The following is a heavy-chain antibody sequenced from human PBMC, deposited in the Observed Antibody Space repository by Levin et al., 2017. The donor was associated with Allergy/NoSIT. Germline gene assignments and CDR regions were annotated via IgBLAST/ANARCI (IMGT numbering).Heavy chain of an antibody. CDR3: AKDGPYINSYYYYGMDV. J-gene: IGHJ6*02. Sequence: GGSLRLSCAASGFTFSSYGMHWVRQAPGKGLEWMAVISYDGSNKKYADSVKGRSTISRDNSKNTVFLQMDSLRGEDTAVYYCAKDGPYINSYYYYGMDVWGQGTTVTVSS. V-gene: IGHV3-30*18. CDR2: ISYDGSNK. D-gene: IGHD4-11*01. CDR1: GFTFSSYG.